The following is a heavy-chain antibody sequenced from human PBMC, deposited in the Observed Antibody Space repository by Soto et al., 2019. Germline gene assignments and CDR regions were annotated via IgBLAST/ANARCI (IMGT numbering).Heavy chain of an antibody. CDR2: IYYSGST. Sequence: TVSGGSISSYYWSWIRQPPGKGLEWIGYIYYSGSTNYNPSLKSRVTISVDTSKNQFSLKLSSVTAADTAVYYCARAGVVVVAVDAFDIWGQGTMVTVSS. CDR1: GGSISSYY. V-gene: IGHV4-59*01. CDR3: ARAGVVVVAVDAFDI. D-gene: IGHD2-15*01. J-gene: IGHJ3*02.